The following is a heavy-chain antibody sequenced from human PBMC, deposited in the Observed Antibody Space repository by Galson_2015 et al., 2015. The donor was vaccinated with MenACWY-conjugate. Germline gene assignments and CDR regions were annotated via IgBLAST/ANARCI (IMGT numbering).Heavy chain of an antibody. D-gene: IGHD4-17*01. CDR1: GFTFNSYG. Sequence: SLRLSCAASGFTFNSYGMHWVRQAPGKGLEWVAVISYDGSNKYYADSEKGRITISRDNSKNTLYLQMNSLGVEDTAVYYCAKSGGAYGDYAYYGMDVWGQGTTVTVSS. CDR3: AKSGGAYGDYAYYGMDV. J-gene: IGHJ6*02. V-gene: IGHV3-30*18. CDR2: ISYDGSNK.